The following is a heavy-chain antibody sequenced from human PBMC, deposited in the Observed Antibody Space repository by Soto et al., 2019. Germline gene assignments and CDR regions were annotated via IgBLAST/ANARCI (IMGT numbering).Heavy chain of an antibody. CDR3: ARSVVHSGSYYYYYGMDV. CDR1: GFTFSSYS. Sequence: GESLKISCAASGFTFSSYSMNWVRQAPGKGLEWVSSISSSSSYIYYADSVKGRFTISRDNAKNSLYLQMNSLRAEDTAVYYCARSVVHSGSYYYYYGMDVWGQGTTVTVSS. J-gene: IGHJ6*02. CDR2: ISSSSSYI. V-gene: IGHV3-21*01. D-gene: IGHD1-26*01.